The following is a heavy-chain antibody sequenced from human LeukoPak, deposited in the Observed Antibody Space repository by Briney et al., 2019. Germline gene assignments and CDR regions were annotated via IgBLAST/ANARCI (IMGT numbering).Heavy chain of an antibody. CDR3: ARATYSSSWANYYYYYMDV. CDR1: GGSFSGYY. CDR2: INHSGST. D-gene: IGHD6-13*01. V-gene: IGHV4-34*01. J-gene: IGHJ6*03. Sequence: SETLSLTCAVYGGSFSGYYWSWLRQPPGKGLECIGEINHSGSTNYNPSLKSRVTISVDTSKNQFSLKLSSVTAADTAVYYCARATYSSSWANYYYYYMDVWGKGTTVTISS.